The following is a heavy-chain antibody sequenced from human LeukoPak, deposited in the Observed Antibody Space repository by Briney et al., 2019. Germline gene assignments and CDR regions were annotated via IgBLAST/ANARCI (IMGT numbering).Heavy chain of an antibody. D-gene: IGHD3-3*01. J-gene: IGHJ6*03. V-gene: IGHV1-8*01. CDR2: MNPNSGNT. CDR1: GYTLTSYD. Sequence: ASVKVSCKASGYTLTSYDINWVRQATGQGLEWMGWMNPNSGNTGYAQKFQGRVTMTRNTSISTAYMELSSLRSEDTAVYYCARTHKYYDFWSGYYDYYYYYMDVWGKGTTVTVSS. CDR3: ARTHKYYDFWSGYYDYYYYYMDV.